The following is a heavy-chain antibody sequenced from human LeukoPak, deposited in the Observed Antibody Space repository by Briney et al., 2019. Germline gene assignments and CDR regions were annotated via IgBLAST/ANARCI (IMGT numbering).Heavy chain of an antibody. Sequence: KPSGTLSLTCTVSGGSIISYYWSWIRHPPGKGLEWIGYIYYSGRTNYNPSLKSRLTISVDTSNNQFSLSLSSVTAADTAVYYCARWVDYGSGSACDYWGQGTLVIVFS. CDR3: ARWVDYGSGSACDY. D-gene: IGHD3-10*01. J-gene: IGHJ4*02. CDR2: IYYSGRT. CDR1: GGSIISYY. V-gene: IGHV4-59*08.